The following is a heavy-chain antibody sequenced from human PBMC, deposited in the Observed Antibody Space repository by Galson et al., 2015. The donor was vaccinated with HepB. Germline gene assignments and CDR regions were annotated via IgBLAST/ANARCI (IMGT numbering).Heavy chain of an antibody. CDR3: ARSVGQGLHGYFDL. V-gene: IGHV3-21*04. CDR1: GFTFSSYS. Sequence: SLRLSCAASGFTFSSYSMNWVRQAPGKGLEWVSFISSGSSYIYYADSVKGRFTISRDNAKNSLYLQMNSLRAEDTAVYYCARSVGQGLHGYFDLWGRGTLVTVSS. J-gene: IGHJ2*01. D-gene: IGHD1-26*01. CDR2: ISSGSSYI.